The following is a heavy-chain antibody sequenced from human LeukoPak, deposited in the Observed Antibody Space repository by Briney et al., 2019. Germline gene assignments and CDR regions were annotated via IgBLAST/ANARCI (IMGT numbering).Heavy chain of an antibody. D-gene: IGHD6-6*01. Sequence: SETLSLTCTVSGDSISSYYWSWLRQPPGKGLEWIGYIYTSGGTNYIPSLKGLVTISIDTSKNQFSLKLSSVTSADSAVYYCARLTRLSTSPDRYYLDYWGQGTLVTVSS. J-gene: IGHJ4*02. V-gene: IGHV4-4*09. CDR2: IYTSGGT. CDR3: ARLTRLSTSPDRYYLDY. CDR1: GDSISSYY.